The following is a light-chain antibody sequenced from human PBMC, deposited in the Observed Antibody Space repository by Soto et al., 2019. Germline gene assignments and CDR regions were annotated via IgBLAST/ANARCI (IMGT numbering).Light chain of an antibody. Sequence: EVEFTQSPGTLSLSPGEGATLSCRASQSVSSSHLAWYQQKRGQAPRLLIYDTSTRATGIPDRFSGSGSGTDFTLTISRXEPEDFAVYHCQQYGASPWTFGQGTKVDIK. V-gene: IGKV3-20*01. CDR1: QSVSSSH. J-gene: IGKJ1*01. CDR2: DTS. CDR3: QQYGASPWT.